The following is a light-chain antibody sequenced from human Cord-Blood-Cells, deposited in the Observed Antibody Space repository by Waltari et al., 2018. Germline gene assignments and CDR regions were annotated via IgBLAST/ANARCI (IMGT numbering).Light chain of an antibody. CDR3: QQSYSTPYMYS. V-gene: IGKV1-39*01. J-gene: IGKJ2*03. CDR2: AAS. Sequence: DIQMTQSPSSLSASVGDSVTITCLASQSISSYLNWYQQKPGKAPKLLIYAASSLQSGVPSRFSGSGSGTDFTLTISSLQPEDFATYYCQQSYSTPYMYSFGQGTKLEIK. CDR1: QSISSY.